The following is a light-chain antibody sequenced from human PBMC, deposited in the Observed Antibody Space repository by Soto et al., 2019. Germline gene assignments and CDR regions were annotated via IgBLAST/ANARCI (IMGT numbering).Light chain of an antibody. V-gene: IGKV3-15*01. Sequence: EIVITQSPATLSVSPGERATLDCSASQSVSSNLAWYQQKPGQAPRLLIYGASTRATGIPARFSGSGSGTEFTLIISSLEPEDSAIYYCQQRSSWPPVFTFGQGTRLEI. J-gene: IGKJ5*01. CDR1: QSVSSN. CDR2: GAS. CDR3: QQRSSWPPVFT.